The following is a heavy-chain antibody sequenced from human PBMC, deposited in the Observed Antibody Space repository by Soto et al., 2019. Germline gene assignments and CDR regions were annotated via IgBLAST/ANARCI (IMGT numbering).Heavy chain of an antibody. D-gene: IGHD1-26*01. Sequence: VQLQESGPGLVKPSQTLSLTCTVSSGSISSADYYWSWIRQPPGKGLEWIGYIYYTGSAYYNPSLKSRVTMSVDTSKNQFSRKVTSVTAADTAVYYCASGGSSTGFDPWGQGTLVTVSS. CDR1: SGSISSADYY. J-gene: IGHJ5*02. CDR3: ASGGSSTGFDP. V-gene: IGHV4-30-4*01. CDR2: IYYTGSA.